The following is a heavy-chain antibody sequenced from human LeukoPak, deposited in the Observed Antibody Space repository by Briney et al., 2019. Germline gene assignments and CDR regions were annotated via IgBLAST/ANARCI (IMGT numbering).Heavy chain of an antibody. CDR1: GFTFSSYA. D-gene: IGHD3-10*01. J-gene: IGHJ4*02. Sequence: GGSLRLSCAAPGFTFSSYAMSWVRQAPGKGLEWVSAISGSGGSTYYADSVKGRFTISRDNSKNTLYLQMNSLRAEDTAVYYCAKVSITMVRGVDFPLDYWGQGTLVTVSS. CDR2: ISGSGGST. V-gene: IGHV3-23*01. CDR3: AKVSITMVRGVDFPLDY.